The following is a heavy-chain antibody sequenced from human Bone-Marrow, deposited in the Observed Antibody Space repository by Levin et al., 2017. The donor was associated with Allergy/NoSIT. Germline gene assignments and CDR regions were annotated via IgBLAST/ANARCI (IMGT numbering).Heavy chain of an antibody. CDR1: GYTFSSYD. V-gene: IGHV1-8*01. J-gene: IGHJ4*02. CDR2: MNPNSGNT. CDR3: ARRLAAAGTPLSY. D-gene: IGHD6-13*01. Sequence: PGGSLRLSCKASGYTFSSYDVFWVRQATGQGLEWMGWMNPNSGNTGYAQEFQGRVTMTGNTSVSTAYMELSSLRSEDTAVYYCARRLAAAGTPLSYWGQGTLVTVSS.